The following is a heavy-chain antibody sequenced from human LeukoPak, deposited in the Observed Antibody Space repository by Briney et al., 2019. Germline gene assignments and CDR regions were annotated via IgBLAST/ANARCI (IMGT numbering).Heavy chain of an antibody. Sequence: SETLSLTRTVSGGSIRSYYWSWIRQPPGKGLEWIGYIYYSGSTNYNPSLKSRVSISVDTSKNQFSLKLSSVTAADTAVYYCARTGSTVTMLYPFDHWGQGTRVTVSS. J-gene: IGHJ4*02. V-gene: IGHV4-59*01. CDR2: IYYSGST. CDR1: GGSIRSYY. D-gene: IGHD4-17*01. CDR3: ARTGSTVTMLYPFDH.